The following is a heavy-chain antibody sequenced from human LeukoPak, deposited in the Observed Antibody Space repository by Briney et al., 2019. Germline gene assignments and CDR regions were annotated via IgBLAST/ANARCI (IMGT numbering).Heavy chain of an antibody. D-gene: IGHD5-18*01. Sequence: ASVKVSCKASGGTFSSYAISWVRQAPGQGLEWVGGIIPIFGSANYAQKFQGRVTITTDESTTTAYMELSSLRSEDTGVYYCARGASGYSYGTRFDSWGQGTLVTVSS. CDR2: IIPIFGSA. J-gene: IGHJ4*02. V-gene: IGHV1-69*05. CDR1: GGTFSSYA. CDR3: ARGASGYSYGTRFDS.